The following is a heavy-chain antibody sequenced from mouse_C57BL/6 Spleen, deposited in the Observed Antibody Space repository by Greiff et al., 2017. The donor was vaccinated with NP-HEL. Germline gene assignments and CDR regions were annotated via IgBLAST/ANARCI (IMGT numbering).Heavy chain of an antibody. J-gene: IGHJ2*01. D-gene: IGHD2-4*01. CDR2: INPNNGGT. CDR3: ARRGDYEDY. Sequence: EVQLQQSGPELVKPGASVKISCKASGYTFTDYYMNWVKQSHGKSLEWIGDINPNNGGTSYNQKFKGKATLTVDKSSSTAYMELRSLTSEDSAVYYCARRGDYEDYWGQGTTLTVSS. V-gene: IGHV1-26*01. CDR1: GYTFTDYY.